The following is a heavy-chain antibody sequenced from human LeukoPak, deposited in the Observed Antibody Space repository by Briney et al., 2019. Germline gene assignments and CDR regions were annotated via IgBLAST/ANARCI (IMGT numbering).Heavy chain of an antibody. D-gene: IGHD3-10*01. CDR1: GGSISSSSYY. CDR3: ARLFPLWFGELLSTEYFQH. Sequence: SETLSLTCTVSGGSISSSSYYWGWIRQPPGKGLEWIGSIYYSGSTYYNPSLKSRVTISVDTSKNQFSLKLSSVTVADTAVYYCARLFPLWFGELLSTEYFQHWGQGTLVTVSS. V-gene: IGHV4-39*01. J-gene: IGHJ1*01. CDR2: IYYSGST.